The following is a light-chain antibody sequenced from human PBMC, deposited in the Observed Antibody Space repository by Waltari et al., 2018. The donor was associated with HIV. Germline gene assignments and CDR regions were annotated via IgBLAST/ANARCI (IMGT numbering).Light chain of an antibody. CDR1: SSDVGGYNY. Sequence: QSALPQPASVSGSPGQSITISCTGTSSDVGGYNYVSWYQQHPGKAPKLMIYEVSNRPSGVSNRFSGSKSGNTASLTISGLQVEDEADYYCSSYRSSSTLEVFGTGTKVTVL. CDR2: EVS. V-gene: IGLV2-14*01. CDR3: SSYRSSSTLEV. J-gene: IGLJ1*01.